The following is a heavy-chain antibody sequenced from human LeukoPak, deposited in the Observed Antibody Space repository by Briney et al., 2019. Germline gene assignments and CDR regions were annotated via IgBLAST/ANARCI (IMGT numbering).Heavy chain of an antibody. V-gene: IGHV3-23*01. CDR3: ANDRRNSLSTGYYSFDY. J-gene: IGHJ4*02. Sequence: GGSLRLSCAASGFTFSNYAMSWVRQAPGKWLEWVSAINGTGSGTYYADSVKGRFTVSRDNSKNTLYLQMNSLRADDTAVYYCANDRRNSLSTGYYSFDYWGQGTLVTVSS. D-gene: IGHD3-22*01. CDR2: INGTGSGT. CDR1: GFTFSNYA.